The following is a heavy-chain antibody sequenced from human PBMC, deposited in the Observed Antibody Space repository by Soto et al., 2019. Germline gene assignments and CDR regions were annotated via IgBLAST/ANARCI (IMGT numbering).Heavy chain of an antibody. V-gene: IGHV3-23*01. D-gene: IGHD2-2*01. CDR1: GFTFSSYA. Sequence: GGSLRLSCAVSGFTFSSYAMSWVRQAPGKGLEWITTISGSGVSTAHAGSVKGRFTISRDNSKNTLFLQMNSLRGEDTAVYYCAKGSSTTTWYSEVDSWGQGTQVTVSS. CDR3: AKGSSTTTWYSEVDS. CDR2: ISGSGVST. J-gene: IGHJ4*02.